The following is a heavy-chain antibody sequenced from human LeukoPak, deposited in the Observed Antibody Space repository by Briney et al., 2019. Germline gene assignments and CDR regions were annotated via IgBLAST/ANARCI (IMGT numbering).Heavy chain of an antibody. CDR1: GFTFSSYG. J-gene: IGHJ5*02. Sequence: PGGSLRLSCAASGFTFSSYGMHWVRQAPGKGLEWVAFIRYDGSNKYYADSVKGRFTISRDNSKNTLYLQMNSLRAEDTAVYYCAKDPRNSSGWYPWGQGTLVTVSS. CDR2: IRYDGSNK. D-gene: IGHD6-19*01. V-gene: IGHV3-30*02. CDR3: AKDPRNSSGWYP.